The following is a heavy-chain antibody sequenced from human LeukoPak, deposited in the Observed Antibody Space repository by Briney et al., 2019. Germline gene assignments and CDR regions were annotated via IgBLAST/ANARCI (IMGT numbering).Heavy chain of an antibody. V-gene: IGHV4-30-2*01. CDR2: IYHSGST. Sequence: SQTLSLTCAVSGGSISSGGYSWSWIRQPPGKGLVWIGYIYHSGSTYYNPSLKSRVTISVDRSKSQFSLKLSSVTAADTAVYYCARGGFGELFYFDYWGQGTLVTVSS. D-gene: IGHD3-10*01. CDR1: GGSISSGGYS. CDR3: ARGGFGELFYFDY. J-gene: IGHJ4*02.